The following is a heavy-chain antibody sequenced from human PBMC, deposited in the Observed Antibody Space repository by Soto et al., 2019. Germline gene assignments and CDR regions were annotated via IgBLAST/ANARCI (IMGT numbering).Heavy chain of an antibody. J-gene: IGHJ4*02. CDR1: GFTFSDYA. Sequence: VQLVESGGGVVQPGRSLRLSCAASGFTFSDYAMHWVRQAPGKGLEWVAVVSHDGRNTHYADSVKGRFTISRDSSKNTVSLEMTSPRAENPAFYYWARGGRQWLVTSDFNYWGQGALVTVSS. D-gene: IGHD6-19*01. CDR2: VSHDGRNT. CDR3: ARGGRQWLVTSDFNY. V-gene: IGHV3-30*03.